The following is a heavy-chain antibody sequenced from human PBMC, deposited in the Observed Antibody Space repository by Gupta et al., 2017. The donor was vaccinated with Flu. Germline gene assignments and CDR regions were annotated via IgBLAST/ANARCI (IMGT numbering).Heavy chain of an antibody. CDR2: FDSSDGLT. CDR1: GFTFGNYA. V-gene: IGHV3-23*01. CDR3: TKRHYSYGGPYFDA. J-gene: IGHJ5*02. Sequence: EVQLLESGGDLIQPGGSLRLSCAASGFTFGNYAMTWVRQAPGKGLEWVSNFDSSDGLTDYAGSVKGRFNISIDNYKSTLYLQMNNVRDDDTAVDHGTKRHYSYGGPYFDAWGTGTPVTVSS. D-gene: IGHD2-15*01.